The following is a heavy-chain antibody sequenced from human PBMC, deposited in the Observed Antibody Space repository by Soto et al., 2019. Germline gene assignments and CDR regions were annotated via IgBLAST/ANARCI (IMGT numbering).Heavy chain of an antibody. V-gene: IGHV3-48*02. CDR2: ISSSSTTI. CDR3: ARPVPRHDAFDI. J-gene: IGHJ3*02. CDR1: GFTFSTYG. D-gene: IGHD6-6*01. Sequence: GGSLRLSCAASGFTFSTYGMNWVRQAPGKGLEWVSYISSSSTTIYYADSVKGRFTISRDNAKNSLYLQMSSLRDEDTAVYYCARPVPRHDAFDIWGQGTMVTVSS.